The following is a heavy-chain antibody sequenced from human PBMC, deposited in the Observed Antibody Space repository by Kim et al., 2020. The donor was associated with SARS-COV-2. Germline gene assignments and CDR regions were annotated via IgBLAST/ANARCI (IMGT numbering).Heavy chain of an antibody. J-gene: IGHJ4*02. Sequence: GGFTISRDKAKNSLYLQMNSLRDEDKAVYYCARGTAPFPKWLSENYFDYWGQGTLVTVSS. CDR3: ARGTAPFPKWLSENYFDY. V-gene: IGHV3-48*02. D-gene: IGHD3-22*01.